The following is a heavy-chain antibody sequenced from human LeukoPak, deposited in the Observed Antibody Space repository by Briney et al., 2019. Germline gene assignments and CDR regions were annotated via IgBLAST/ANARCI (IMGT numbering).Heavy chain of an antibody. Sequence: PSEALSLTCTVSGGSISSGSYCWSWIRQPAGKGLEWIGHVHISGSTNYNSSLKSRVTISVDTSKNQFSLRLSSVTAADTAVYYCAREPGRVVPAAHIDYWGQGTLVTVSS. V-gene: IGHV4-61*09. J-gene: IGHJ4*02. CDR3: AREPGRVVPAAHIDY. D-gene: IGHD2-2*01. CDR2: VHISGST. CDR1: GGSISSGSYC.